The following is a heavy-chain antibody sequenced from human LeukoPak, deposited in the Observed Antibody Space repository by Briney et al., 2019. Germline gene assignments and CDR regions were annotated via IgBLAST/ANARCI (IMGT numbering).Heavy chain of an antibody. CDR2: IWYDGSNK. Sequence: PGGPLRLSCAASGFTFSTYEMSWVRQAPGKGLEWVGVIWYDGSNKYYADSVKGRFTISRDNSKNTLYLQMNSLRAEDTAVYYCARDQELGSGTRYYGMDVWGQGTTVTVSS. CDR1: GFTFSTYE. V-gene: IGHV3-33*08. CDR3: ARDQELGSGTRYYGMDV. J-gene: IGHJ6*02. D-gene: IGHD3-10*01.